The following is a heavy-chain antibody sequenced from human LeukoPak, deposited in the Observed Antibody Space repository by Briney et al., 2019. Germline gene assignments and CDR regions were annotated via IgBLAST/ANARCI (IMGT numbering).Heavy chain of an antibody. CDR3: ARDFSRATRGIFDY. V-gene: IGHV3-21*01. CDR2: ISSSSNYI. D-gene: IGHD1-26*01. J-gene: IGHJ4*02. CDR1: GFTFSSYS. Sequence: GGSLRLSCAASGFTFSSYSLNWVRQAPGKGLEWVSSISSSSNYIYYADSVKGRFTISRDNAKNSLYLQMNSLRAEDTAVYYCARDFSRATRGIFDYWGQGTLVTVSS.